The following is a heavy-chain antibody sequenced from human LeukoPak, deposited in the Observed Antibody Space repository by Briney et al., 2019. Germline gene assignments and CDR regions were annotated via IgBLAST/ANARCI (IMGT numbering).Heavy chain of an antibody. CDR3: ARHKGPHIIRGVLRNNWFDP. D-gene: IGHD3-10*01. CDR1: GGSISSHTYS. Sequence: SETLSLTCTVSGGSISSHTYSWGWIRQPPGKGLEWIGTLSYSAHTFYSSSLKSRVTISGDTSKNQSSLILTSVTAADTAVYYCARHKGPHIIRGVLRNNWFDPWGQGTLVTVSS. V-gene: IGHV4-39*01. J-gene: IGHJ5*02. CDR2: LSYSAHT.